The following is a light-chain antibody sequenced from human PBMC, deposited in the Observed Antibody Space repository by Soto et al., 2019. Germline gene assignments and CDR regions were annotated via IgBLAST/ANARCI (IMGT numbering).Light chain of an antibody. V-gene: IGKV4-1*01. CDR2: WAS. J-gene: IGKJ1*01. CDR3: QQYYRTPLT. Sequence: DIVMTQSPDSLAVSLGERATINCKSSQSVLYSSNNKNYLAWYQQKPGQPPKLLIYWASTRESGVPDRFSGSGSGTDFTLTISSLQAEDVAVYYCQQYYRTPLTFGQGTKVEI. CDR1: QSVLYSSNNKNY.